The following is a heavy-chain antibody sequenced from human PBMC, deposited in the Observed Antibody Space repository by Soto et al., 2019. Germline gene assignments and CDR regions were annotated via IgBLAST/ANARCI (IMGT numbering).Heavy chain of an antibody. D-gene: IGHD1-20*01. J-gene: IGHJ3*02. V-gene: IGHV3-13*01. CDR2: IGTAGDT. CDR3: ARGGTPFWTPYHWVRGAFDI. CDR1: GFSFSNYD. Sequence: GGSLRLSCVASGFSFSNYDMHWVRQPIGKGLEWVSGIGTAGDTHYSGSVGGRFTISRENAQNSLYLQINSLTDGDTAVYFCARGGTPFWTPYHWVRGAFDIWGQRTLVTVS.